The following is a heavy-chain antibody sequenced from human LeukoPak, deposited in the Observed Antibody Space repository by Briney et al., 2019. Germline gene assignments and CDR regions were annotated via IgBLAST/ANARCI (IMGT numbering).Heavy chain of an antibody. Sequence: KPSETLSLTCDVSGASISGYWWSWIRQPAGKGLEWIGRMYTDGDTNYNPALKSRVTVSVDTSKNLFSLKLISVPAADTAVYYCAGGPAGCGGTCPFDSWGQGTLVTVSS. D-gene: IGHD2-15*01. V-gene: IGHV4-4*07. J-gene: IGHJ4*02. CDR1: GASISGYW. CDR3: AGGPAGCGGTCPFDS. CDR2: MYTDGDT.